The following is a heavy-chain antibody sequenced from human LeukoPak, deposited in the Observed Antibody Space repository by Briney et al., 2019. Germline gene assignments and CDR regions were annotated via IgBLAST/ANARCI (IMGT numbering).Heavy chain of an antibody. J-gene: IGHJ6*03. D-gene: IGHD3-10*01. Sequence: PGGSLRLSCAASGFTFSSYGMHWVRQAPGKGLEWVAFIRYDGSNKYYADSVKGRFTISRDNSKNTLYLQMNSLRADDTAVYYCAKVRTRWTLVRGVPYMDVWGKGTTVTVSS. V-gene: IGHV3-30*02. CDR2: IRYDGSNK. CDR1: GFTFSSYG. CDR3: AKVRTRWTLVRGVPYMDV.